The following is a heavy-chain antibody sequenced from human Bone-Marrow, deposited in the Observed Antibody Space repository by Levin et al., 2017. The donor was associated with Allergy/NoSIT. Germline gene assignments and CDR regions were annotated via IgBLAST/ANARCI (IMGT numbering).Heavy chain of an antibody. D-gene: IGHD3-3*01. J-gene: IGHJ6*02. CDR1: GFTFSHYA. CDR3: ARERMESNLGVKHYYYGMDV. CDR2: ISYDGYNT. Sequence: GGSLRLSCAASGFTFSHYAIHWVRQAPGKGLEWVAVISYDGYNTYYAESVKGRFTISRDNSKNTLYLEMNSLRAEDTAVYFCARERMESNLGVKHYYYGMDVWGQGTTVTVSS. V-gene: IGHV3-30-3*01.